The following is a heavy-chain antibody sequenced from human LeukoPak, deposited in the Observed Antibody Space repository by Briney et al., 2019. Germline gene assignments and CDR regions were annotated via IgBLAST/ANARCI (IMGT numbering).Heavy chain of an antibody. D-gene: IGHD2-15*01. CDR2: ISATGGTI. CDR3: AKDRSHCSGGSCYSYYYYYGMDV. V-gene: IGHV3-48*04. J-gene: IGHJ6*02. Sequence: PGGSLRLSCAASGFTFSSNGMNWVRQAPGKGLEWVSYISATGGTIYYADSVKGRFTISRDNAKNSLYLQMNSLRAEDTALYYCAKDRSHCSGGSCYSYYYYYGMDVWGQGTTVTVSS. CDR1: GFTFSSNG.